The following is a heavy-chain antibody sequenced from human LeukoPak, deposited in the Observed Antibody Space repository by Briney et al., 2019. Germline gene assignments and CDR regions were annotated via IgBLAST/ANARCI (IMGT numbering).Heavy chain of an antibody. D-gene: IGHD6-13*01. CDR3: AKGPSSSWYYWFDP. CDR2: ISGSGGST. J-gene: IGHJ5*02. CDR1: GFTFSSYG. V-gene: IGHV3-23*01. Sequence: GGSLRLSCAASGFTFSSYGMSWVRQAPGKGLEWVSAISGSGGSTYYADSVKGRFTISRDNSKNTLYLQMNSLRAEDTAVYYCAKGPSSSWYYWFDPWGQGTLVTVSS.